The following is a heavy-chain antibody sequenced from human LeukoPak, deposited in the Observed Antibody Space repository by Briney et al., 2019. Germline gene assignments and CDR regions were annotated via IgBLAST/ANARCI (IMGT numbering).Heavy chain of an antibody. CDR2: IHTSGST. CDR3: ASPTGGGLEGFDI. J-gene: IGHJ3*02. V-gene: IGHV4-61*09. D-gene: IGHD6-19*01. CDR1: GGSISSGSYC. Sequence: PSETLSLTCTVSGGSISSGSYCWSWIRQPAGKGLEWIGHIHTSGSTNYNPSLKSRVTTSVDTSKNQFSLKLSSVTAADTAVYYCASPTGGGLEGFDIWGQGTMVTVSS.